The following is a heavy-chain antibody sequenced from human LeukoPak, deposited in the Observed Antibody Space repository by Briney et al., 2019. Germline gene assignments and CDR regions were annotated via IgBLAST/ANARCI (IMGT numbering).Heavy chain of an antibody. CDR2: ISYDGSNK. CDR3: ARMGSSSSYAYYGMDV. CDR1: GFIFSSYS. V-gene: IGHV3-30-3*01. J-gene: IGHJ6*02. Sequence: GGSLRLSCAASGFIFSSYSMSWVRQAPGKGLEWVAVISYDGSNKYYADSVKGRFTISRDNSKNTLYLQMNSLRAEDTAVYYCARMGSSSSYAYYGMDVWGQGTTVTVSS. D-gene: IGHD6-6*01.